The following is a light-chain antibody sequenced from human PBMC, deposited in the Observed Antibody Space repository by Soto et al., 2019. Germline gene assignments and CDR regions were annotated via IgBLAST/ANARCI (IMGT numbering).Light chain of an antibody. J-gene: IGKJ5*01. CDR3: QQYSALPMT. CDR1: QRVSSF. Sequence: IVVTQSPDTLSLTPRERARLSFWASQRVSSFLAWYQQKPGHPPRLLIYGSSKRATGIPDRFSGSGSGTDFTLTISRLEPDDFGVYFCQQYSALPMTFRLGTRLE. V-gene: IGKV3-11*01. CDR2: GSS.